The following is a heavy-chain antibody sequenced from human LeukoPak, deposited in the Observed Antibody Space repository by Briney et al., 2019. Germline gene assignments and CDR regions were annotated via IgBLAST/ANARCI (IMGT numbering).Heavy chain of an antibody. V-gene: IGHV4-39*01. CDR1: GGSITSTSYY. J-gene: IGHJ4*02. CDR3: ASTHYDILTPSYYVDF. Sequence: SDTLSLTCTVSGGSITSTSYYWGWIRQPPGKGLEWIGSMYYGGSTYSNPSLKSRVTISVDTSKNQFSLNLSSVTASDTAVFYCASTHYDILTPSYYVDFWGQGTLVTVSS. CDR2: MYYGGST. D-gene: IGHD3-9*01.